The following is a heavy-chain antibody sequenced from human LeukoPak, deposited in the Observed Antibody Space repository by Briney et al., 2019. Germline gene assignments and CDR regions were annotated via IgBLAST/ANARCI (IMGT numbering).Heavy chain of an antibody. J-gene: IGHJ5*02. D-gene: IGHD3-10*01. CDR3: ARHPSDYYGSGTTWFDP. V-gene: IGHV5-51*01. CDR2: IYPGDSDT. Sequence: SGESLKISCKGSGYSFTSYWIGWVRRMPGKGLEWMGIIYPGDSDTRYSPSFQGQVTISADKSISTAYLQWSSLKASDTAMYYCARHPSDYYGSGTTWFDPWGQGTLVTVSS. CDR1: GYSFTSYW.